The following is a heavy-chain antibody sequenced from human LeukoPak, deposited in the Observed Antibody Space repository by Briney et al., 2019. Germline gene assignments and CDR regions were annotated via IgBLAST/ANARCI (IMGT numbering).Heavy chain of an antibody. Sequence: ASVKVSCKASGGTLSSYAISWVRQAPGQGLEWMGGIIPIFGTVNYAQKFQGRVTIIADESTSTAYMELSSLRSDDTAFYYCARGRQWLAQFDYWGQGTLVTVSS. D-gene: IGHD6-19*01. J-gene: IGHJ4*02. CDR2: IIPIFGTV. V-gene: IGHV1-69*13. CDR3: ARGRQWLAQFDY. CDR1: GGTLSSYA.